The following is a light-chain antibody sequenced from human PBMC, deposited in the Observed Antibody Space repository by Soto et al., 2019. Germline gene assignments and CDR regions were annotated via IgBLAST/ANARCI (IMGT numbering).Light chain of an antibody. CDR2: GSS. CDR3: QQYNSSPPLT. J-gene: IGKJ4*01. Sequence: EIVMTHSPATLSVSPGERATLSCRASQSVSSNLAGYQQKPGQAPRLLIYGSSNRATGIPARFSGSGYGTEFTLTIRRLQSEDLAVYYCQQYNSSPPLTFGGGTKVEIK. CDR1: QSVSSN. V-gene: IGKV3-15*01.